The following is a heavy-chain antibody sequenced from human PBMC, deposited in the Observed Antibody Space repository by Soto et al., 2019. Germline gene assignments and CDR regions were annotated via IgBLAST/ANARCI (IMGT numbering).Heavy chain of an antibody. D-gene: IGHD1-26*01. CDR1: GYSFTTYG. Sequence: ASVKVSCKASGYSFTTYGISWVRQAPGQGLEYMGCISVYNGDTNYAQKLQGRVTMTTDTSTSTAYMELRSLRSDDTAIYYCARDRRDSVADRRSFDVWGQGTMVTVSS. V-gene: IGHV1-18*01. CDR2: ISVYNGDT. J-gene: IGHJ3*01. CDR3: ARDRRDSVADRRSFDV.